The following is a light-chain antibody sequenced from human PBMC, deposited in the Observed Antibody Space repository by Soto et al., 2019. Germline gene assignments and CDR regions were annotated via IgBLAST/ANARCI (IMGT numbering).Light chain of an antibody. CDR1: QSFRGL. Sequence: EVVLTQSPVTLSLSPGERATLSCRASQSFRGLLAWYQQKPGQAPRLLIYDAYNRATGIPPRFSGSGSGTDFTLTISSLEPEDSAVYYCQQRHMWPITFGQGTLPAVK. J-gene: IGKJ5*01. V-gene: IGKV3-11*01. CDR2: DAY. CDR3: QQRHMWPIT.